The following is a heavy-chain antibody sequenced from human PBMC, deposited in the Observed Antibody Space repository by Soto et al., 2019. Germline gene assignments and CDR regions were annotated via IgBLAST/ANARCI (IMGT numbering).Heavy chain of an antibody. J-gene: IGHJ4*02. D-gene: IGHD3-10*01. V-gene: IGHV4-59*01. CDR1: GGSISSYY. CDR2: IYYSGST. CDR3: ARDSGYYGSGSYSY. Sequence: SETLSLTCTVSGGSISSYYWSWIRQPPGKGLEWIGYIYYSGSTNYNPSLQSRVTISVDTSKNQFSLKLSSVTAADTAVYYCARDSGYYGSGSYSYWGQGXLVTV.